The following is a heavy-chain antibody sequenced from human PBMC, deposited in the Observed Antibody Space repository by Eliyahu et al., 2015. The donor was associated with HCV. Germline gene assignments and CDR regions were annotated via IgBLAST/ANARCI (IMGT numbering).Heavy chain of an antibody. CDR3: ARGGYYSYSQFDY. CDR2: IXSDGSST. J-gene: IGHJ4*02. V-gene: IGHV3-74*01. CDR1: GFTLRSHW. Sequence: EVQLVESGGGLVQPGGSLRLSCAASGFTLRSHWMXWVRQAPGKGLLWVSRIXSDGSSTNYADSVKGRFTISRDNAKNTLYLQMNSLRVEDTAVYYCARGGYYSYSQFDYWGQGTLVTVSS. D-gene: IGHD2/OR15-2a*01.